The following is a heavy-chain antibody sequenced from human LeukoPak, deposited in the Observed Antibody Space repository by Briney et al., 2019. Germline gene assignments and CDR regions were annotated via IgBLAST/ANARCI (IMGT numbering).Heavy chain of an antibody. Sequence: GRSLRLSCAASGFTFDDYAMHWVRQAPGKGLEWVSGISWNSGSIGYGVSVKARFTISRDNAKNSLYLKMNSLRAEDTALYYCAKGVTGRYYYYMDVWGKGTTVTVSS. V-gene: IGHV3-9*01. D-gene: IGHD1-20*01. CDR3: AKGVTGRYYYYMDV. CDR2: ISWNSGSI. J-gene: IGHJ6*03. CDR1: GFTFDDYA.